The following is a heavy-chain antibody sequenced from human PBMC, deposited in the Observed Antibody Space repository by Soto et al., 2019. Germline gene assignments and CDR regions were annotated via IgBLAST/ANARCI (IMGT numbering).Heavy chain of an antibody. CDR2: INHSGST. J-gene: IGHJ4*02. CDR1: GGSFRGYY. D-gene: IGHD3-10*01. CDR3: ARGARGWHY. V-gene: IGHV4-34*01. Sequence: QVQLQQWGAGLLKPSETLSLTCAVYGGSFRGYYWSWIRQPPGKGLEWIGEINHSGSTNYNPSLKSRVTISVDTSKNQFSLKLSSVTAADTAVYYCARGARGWHYWGQGTLVTVSS.